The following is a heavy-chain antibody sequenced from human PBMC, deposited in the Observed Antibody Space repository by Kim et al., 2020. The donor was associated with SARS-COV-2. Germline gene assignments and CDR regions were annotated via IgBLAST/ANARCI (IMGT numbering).Heavy chain of an antibody. CDR1: GGTFSTYA. Sequence: SVKVSCTASGGTFSTYAINWVRQAPGQGLEWMGRITPVLGVAIYAQNFQGRLTFTADKFTSTAYMELNSLRYEDTAMYYCARGEHYDSRGYGQYYFYGLDVWGQGTTVTVSS. J-gene: IGHJ6*02. CDR2: ITPVLGVA. V-gene: IGHV1-69*04. CDR3: ARGEHYDSRGYGQYYFYGLDV. D-gene: IGHD3-22*01.